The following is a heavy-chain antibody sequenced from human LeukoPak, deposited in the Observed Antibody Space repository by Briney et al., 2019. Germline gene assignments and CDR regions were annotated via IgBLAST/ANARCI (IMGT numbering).Heavy chain of an antibody. V-gene: IGHV4-39*07. CDR1: GGSISSSSHY. CDR2: IYYSGST. J-gene: IGHJ4*02. CDR3: ARGTPDGYSSSWYSPFDY. Sequence: PSETLSLTCTVSGGSISSSSHYWGWIRQPPGKGLEWIGSIYYSGSTYYNPSLKSRVTISVDTSKNQFSLKLSSVTAADTAVYYCARGTPDGYSSSWYSPFDYWGQGTLVTVSS. D-gene: IGHD6-13*01.